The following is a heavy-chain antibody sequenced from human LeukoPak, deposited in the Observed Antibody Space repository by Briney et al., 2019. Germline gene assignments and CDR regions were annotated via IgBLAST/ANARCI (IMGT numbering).Heavy chain of an antibody. J-gene: IGHJ4*02. D-gene: IGHD3-16*01. CDR3: ARATASLYY. V-gene: IGHV1-69*04. CDR1: GGTFSSYA. CDR2: IIPILGIA. Sequence: ASVKVSCKASGGTFSSYAISWVRQAPGQGLEWMGRIIPILGIANYTQKFQGRVTITADKSTSTAYMELSSLRSEDTAVYYCARATASLYYWGQGTLVTVSS.